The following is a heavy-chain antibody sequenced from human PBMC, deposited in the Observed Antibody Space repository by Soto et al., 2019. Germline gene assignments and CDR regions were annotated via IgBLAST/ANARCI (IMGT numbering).Heavy chain of an antibody. J-gene: IGHJ6*02. CDR2: MNPNNGNT. CDR1: GYTFSSYA. Sequence: QVQLVQSGAEVKKPGASVKVSCKAPGYTFSSYALNWVRQATGQGLEWMGWMNPNNGNTGYAKKFQGRVIMTRNTSISTAYMELSSLRSADTAVYYCARGPLWFVEHSGMDVWGHGTMVTVSS. D-gene: IGHD3-10*01. V-gene: IGHV1-8*01. CDR3: ARGPLWFVEHSGMDV.